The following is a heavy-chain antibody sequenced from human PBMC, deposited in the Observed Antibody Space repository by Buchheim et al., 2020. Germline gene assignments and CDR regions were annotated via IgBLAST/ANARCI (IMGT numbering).Heavy chain of an antibody. CDR1: GGSISGSSYY. D-gene: IGHD3-3*01. V-gene: IGHV4-39*01. J-gene: IGHJ5*02. CDR3: ARQTDYDFWSGYSNWFDP. CDR2: IHYRGST. Sequence: QLHLQESGPGLVKPSETLSLTCTVSGGSISGSSYYWGWIRQPPGKGLEWIGSIHYRGSTDYNPSLKSRVTISVDTSKNQLSLKLSSVTAADTAVYYCARQTDYDFWSGYSNWFDPWGQGTL.